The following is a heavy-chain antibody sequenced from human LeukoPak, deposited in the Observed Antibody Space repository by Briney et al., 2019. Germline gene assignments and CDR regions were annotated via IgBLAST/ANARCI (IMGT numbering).Heavy chain of an antibody. Sequence: PSETLSLTCTVSGGSISSSSYYWGWIRQPPGKGLEWIGSLFYTGSTYYNPSLESRVTTSVDTSKNQFSLKLSSVTAADTAVYYCARLIRGGTYYDSWGQGTLVTVSS. CDR1: GGSISSSSYY. V-gene: IGHV4-39*01. D-gene: IGHD1-26*01. CDR2: LFYTGST. CDR3: ARLIRGGTYYDS. J-gene: IGHJ4*02.